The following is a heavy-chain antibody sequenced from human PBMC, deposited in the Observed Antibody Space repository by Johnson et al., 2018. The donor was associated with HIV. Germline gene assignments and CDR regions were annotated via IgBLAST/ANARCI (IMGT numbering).Heavy chain of an antibody. J-gene: IGHJ3*02. V-gene: IGHV3-30*04. CDR2: ILYDGRNI. CDR3: GTGRAGQVWDVFDI. CDR1: GFTFSSYA. Sequence: QVQLVESGGGVVQPGRSLRLSCAASGFTFSSYAMHWVRQAPGKGLEWVAGILYDGRNIYYADSVKGRFTISRDNSKNTLYLQMNSLRAEDTALYYCGTGRAGQVWDVFDIWGQGTMVTVSS. D-gene: IGHD6-19*01.